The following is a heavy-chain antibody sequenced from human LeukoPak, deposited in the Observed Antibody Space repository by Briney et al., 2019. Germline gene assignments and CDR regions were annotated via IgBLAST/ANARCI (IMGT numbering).Heavy chain of an antibody. Sequence: PSETLSLTCAVSGDSISSYYWSWIRQPPGKGLEWIVSFYHSGSTYYNSSLKSRVTLSVDTSKNQFSLKMSSVTAADTAMYYCARGVGTGPIDYWGQGTLVTVSS. J-gene: IGHJ4*02. D-gene: IGHD1/OR15-1a*01. CDR2: FYHSGST. CDR1: GDSISSYY. CDR3: ARGVGTGPIDY. V-gene: IGHV4-38-2*01.